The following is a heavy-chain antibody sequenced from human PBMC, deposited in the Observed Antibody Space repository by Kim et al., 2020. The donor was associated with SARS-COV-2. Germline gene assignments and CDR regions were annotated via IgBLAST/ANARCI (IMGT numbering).Heavy chain of an antibody. CDR2: ISSSSSYI. Sequence: GGSLRLSCAASGFTFSSYSMNWVRQAPGKGLEWVSSISSSSSYIYYADSVKGRFTISRDNAKNSLYLQMNSLRAEDTAVYYCARDGVVPAPLYYWGQGTLVTVSS. J-gene: IGHJ4*02. V-gene: IGHV3-21*01. D-gene: IGHD2-2*01. CDR1: GFTFSSYS. CDR3: ARDGVVPAPLYY.